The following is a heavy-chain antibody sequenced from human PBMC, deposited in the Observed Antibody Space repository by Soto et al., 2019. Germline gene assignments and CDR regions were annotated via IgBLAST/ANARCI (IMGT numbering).Heavy chain of an antibody. CDR2: IIPIFHTS. CDR1: GGTFSSYA. Sequence: QVQLVQSGAEVKKPGSSVKVSCKASGGTFSSYAISWVRQAPGQGLEWMGGIIPIFHTSTYAQNFQGRVTITADESTSTAYMELINLRSDDTAVYYCVHRRDGYNSAFFDYWGQGTLVTVSS. D-gene: IGHD5-12*01. J-gene: IGHJ4*02. V-gene: IGHV1-69*01. CDR3: VHRRDGYNSAFFDY.